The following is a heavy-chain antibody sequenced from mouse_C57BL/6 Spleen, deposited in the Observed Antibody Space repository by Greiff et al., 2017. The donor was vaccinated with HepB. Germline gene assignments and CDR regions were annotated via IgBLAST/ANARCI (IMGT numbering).Heavy chain of an antibody. Sequence: VQLVESGAELVRPGTSVKVSCKASGYAFTNYLIEWVKQRPGQGLEWIGVINPGSGGTNYNEKFKGKATLTADKSSSTAYMQLSSLTSEDSAVYFCARDSSALWFAYWGQGTLVTVSA. CDR1: GYAFTNYL. D-gene: IGHD3-2*02. CDR2: INPGSGGT. CDR3: ARDSSALWFAY. J-gene: IGHJ3*01. V-gene: IGHV1-54*01.